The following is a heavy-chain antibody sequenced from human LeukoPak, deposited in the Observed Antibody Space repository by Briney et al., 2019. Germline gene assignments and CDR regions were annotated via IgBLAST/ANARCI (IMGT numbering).Heavy chain of an antibody. CDR2: ISYDGSNK. Sequence: WGSLRLSCAVSGFTFSNYGIHWVRQAPGKGLEWVAVISYDGSNKYYADSVKGRFTISRDNSKNTLYLQMNTLRAEDTAVYYCARSGRRGYSYGYRFKYYFDYWGQGTLVTVSS. CDR3: ARSGRRGYSYGYRFKYYFDY. J-gene: IGHJ4*02. CDR1: GFTFSNYG. V-gene: IGHV3-30*03. D-gene: IGHD5-18*01.